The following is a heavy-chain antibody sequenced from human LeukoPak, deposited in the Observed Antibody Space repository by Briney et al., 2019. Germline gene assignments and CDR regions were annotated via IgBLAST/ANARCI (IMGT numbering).Heavy chain of an antibody. CDR1: GVSMSRYY. Sequence: SETLSLTCEVSGVSMSRYYWSWIRQSPGRGLEWLGYIYYSGTTNYNPSLKGRVTISVDTSKNQFSLKLSSVTATDTAVYYCARAAEKGYCSSTSCYKGYYYYYMDVWGKGTTVTVSS. V-gene: IGHV4-59*08. CDR2: IYYSGTT. CDR3: ARAAEKGYCSSTSCYKGYYYYYMDV. J-gene: IGHJ6*03. D-gene: IGHD2-2*02.